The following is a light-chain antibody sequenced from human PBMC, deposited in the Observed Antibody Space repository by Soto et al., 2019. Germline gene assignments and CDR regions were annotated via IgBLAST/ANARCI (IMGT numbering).Light chain of an antibody. CDR2: GNS. J-gene: IGLJ1*01. CDR1: SSNIGAGYD. V-gene: IGLV1-40*01. Sequence: QSALTQPPSVSGAPGQRVTISCTGSSSNIGAGYDVHWYQQLPGTAPKLLIYGNSNRPSGVPDRFSGSKSGTSASLAITGLQAEDEADYYCQSYDSSLSVYVFGTGTKPTVL. CDR3: QSYDSSLSVYV.